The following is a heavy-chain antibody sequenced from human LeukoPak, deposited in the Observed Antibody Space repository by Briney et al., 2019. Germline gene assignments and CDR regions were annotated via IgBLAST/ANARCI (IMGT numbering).Heavy chain of an antibody. V-gene: IGHV4-34*01. D-gene: IGHD6-19*01. CDR3: ARQQGLGIGSGAFDI. J-gene: IGHJ3*02. CDR2: INHSGST. CDR1: GFTFSSYA. Sequence: GSLRLSCAASGFTFSSYAMSWIRQPPGKGLEWIGEINHSGSTNYNPSLKSRVTISVDTSKNQFSLKLSSVTAADTAVYYCARQQGLGIGSGAFDIWGQGTMVTVSS.